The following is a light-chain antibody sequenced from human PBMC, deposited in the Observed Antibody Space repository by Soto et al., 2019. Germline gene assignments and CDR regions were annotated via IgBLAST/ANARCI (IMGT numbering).Light chain of an antibody. Sequence: QSALTQPPSASGSPGQSVTISCTGTSSDIGGYNFVSWYQQHAGKAPKLLIHEVSKRPSGVPDRFSASKSGNTASLTVSGLQAEDEADYYCSSNAGPNIVLFGGGTKLTDL. CDR1: SSDIGGYNF. CDR3: SSNAGPNIVL. V-gene: IGLV2-8*01. J-gene: IGLJ3*02. CDR2: EVS.